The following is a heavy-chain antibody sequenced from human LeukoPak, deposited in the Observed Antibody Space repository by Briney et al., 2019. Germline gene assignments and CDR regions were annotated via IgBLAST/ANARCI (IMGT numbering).Heavy chain of an antibody. D-gene: IGHD3-10*02. CDR1: DDSITMYY. J-gene: IGHJ4*02. Sequence: SETLSLTCSVSDDSITMYYWTWIRQPPGKGLEWIGDVNYSGITNYNPSLKSRVTMSVDTSNNQFSLKLSSVTAADTAVYYCARLPLGVFGDFLNFDTWGQGNLVTVSS. CDR2: VNYSGIT. CDR3: ARLPLGVFGDFLNFDT. V-gene: IGHV4-59*04.